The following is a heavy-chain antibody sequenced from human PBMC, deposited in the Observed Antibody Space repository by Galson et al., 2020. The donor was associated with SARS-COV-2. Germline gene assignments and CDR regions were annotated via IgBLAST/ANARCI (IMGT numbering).Heavy chain of an antibody. CDR3: ARQYTSSWYSFDN. D-gene: IGHD6-13*01. CDR2: IAFDGSNK. Sequence: GGSLRLSCAASGFIFNNYAVHWVRQAPGKGLEWVATIAFDGSNKFYADSVKGRFTISRDNSKNILYLEMNSLRPEDTALYSCARQYTSSWYSFDNWGQGTLVTVSS. CDR1: GFIFNNYA. V-gene: IGHV3-30*01. J-gene: IGHJ4*02.